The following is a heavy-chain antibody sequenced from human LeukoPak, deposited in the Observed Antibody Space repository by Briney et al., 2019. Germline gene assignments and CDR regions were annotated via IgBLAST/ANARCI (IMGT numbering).Heavy chain of an antibody. V-gene: IGHV3-74*01. Sequence: AGGSLRLSCAASGFTFSSYWMHWIRQAPGKGLVWVSRINSDGSSTSYADSVKGRFTISRDNAENTLYLQMNSLRAEDTAVYYCARGRLLPYYFDYWGQGTLVTVSS. CDR3: ARGRLLPYYFDY. J-gene: IGHJ4*02. CDR2: INSDGSST. CDR1: GFTFSSYW. D-gene: IGHD2-21*01.